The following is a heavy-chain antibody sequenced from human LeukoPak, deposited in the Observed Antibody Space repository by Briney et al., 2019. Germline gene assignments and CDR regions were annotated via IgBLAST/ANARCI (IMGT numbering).Heavy chain of an antibody. V-gene: IGHV4-39*07. Sequence: SETLSLTCTVSGGSISSTSYYWGWIRQPPGKGLEWIGSIYYSWDTYYNPSLKSRVTISVDTSKNQFSLKLSSVTAADTAVYYCARRMYGGYVLHYFDYWGQGTLVTVSS. CDR3: ARRMYGGYVLHYFDY. D-gene: IGHD5-12*01. J-gene: IGHJ4*02. CDR2: IYYSWDT. CDR1: GGSISSTSYY.